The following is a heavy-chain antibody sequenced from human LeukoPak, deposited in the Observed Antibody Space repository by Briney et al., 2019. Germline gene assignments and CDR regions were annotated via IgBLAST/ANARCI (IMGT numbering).Heavy chain of an antibody. Sequence: GGSLRLSCAASGFTFSTYAMSWVRQAPGRGLEWVSAISGSGDGGSGGITYYADSVKGRFTISRDTSKNTLYLQMNSLRAEDTAVYYCAKDRAADSGTRRGIDYWGQGTLVTVSS. CDR2: ISGSGDGGSGGIT. V-gene: IGHV3-23*01. CDR1: GFTFSTYA. CDR3: AKDRAADSGTRRGIDY. D-gene: IGHD3-10*01. J-gene: IGHJ4*02.